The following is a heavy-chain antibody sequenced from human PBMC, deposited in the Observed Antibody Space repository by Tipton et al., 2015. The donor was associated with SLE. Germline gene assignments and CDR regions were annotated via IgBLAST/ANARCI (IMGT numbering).Heavy chain of an antibody. CDR3: ARETEDTGWIHSRDYIYYYYYVDV. D-gene: IGHD6-19*01. CDR2: IYNSGNT. V-gene: IGHV4-61*02. CDR1: GDSFSSGSSS. J-gene: IGHJ6*03. Sequence: TLSLTCTVSGDSFSSGSSSWNWVRQPAGKGLEWIGLIYNSGNTNYNPSLKSRVTISVDTSKNQFSLELSSVTAADTAVYYCARETEDTGWIHSRDYIYYYYYVDVWGQGTTVTVSS.